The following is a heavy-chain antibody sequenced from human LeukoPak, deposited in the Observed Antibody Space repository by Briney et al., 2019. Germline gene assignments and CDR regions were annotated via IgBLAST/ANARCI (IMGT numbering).Heavy chain of an antibody. CDR1: GFTFDDYA. J-gene: IGHJ4*02. CDR2: ISWNSGSI. D-gene: IGHD3-10*01. Sequence: GGSLRLSCAASGFTFDDYAMHWVRQAPGKGLEWVSGISWNSGSIGYADSVKGRFTISRDNAKNSLYLQMNSLRAEDTALYYCAKDRGSRWGQGTLVTVSS. V-gene: IGHV3-9*01. CDR3: AKDRGSR.